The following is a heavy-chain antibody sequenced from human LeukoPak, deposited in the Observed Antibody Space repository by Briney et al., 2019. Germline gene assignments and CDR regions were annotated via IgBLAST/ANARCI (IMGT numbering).Heavy chain of an antibody. CDR3: ARAGYNYANGYYFDY. CDR1: GGSISSYY. Sequence: SEPLSLTCTVSGGSISSYYWSWLRQPPGKGLEWIGFIYYTGSTNYNPSLKSRVTISVDTSKNQFSLKLNSVTAADTAVYYWARAGYNYANGYYFDYWGQGTLVTVSS. V-gene: IGHV4-59*01. CDR2: IYYTGST. J-gene: IGHJ4*02. D-gene: IGHD5-18*01.